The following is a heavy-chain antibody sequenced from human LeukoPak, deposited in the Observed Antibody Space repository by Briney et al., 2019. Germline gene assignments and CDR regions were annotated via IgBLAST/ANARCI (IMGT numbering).Heavy chain of an antibody. J-gene: IGHJ4*02. CDR1: GGSISSSSYY. CDR3: ARGLTHRYCSGGSCYYGYFDY. D-gene: IGHD2-15*01. CDR2: IYYSGST. V-gene: IGHV4-39*07. Sequence: PSETLSLTCTVSGGSISSSSYYWGWIRQPPGKGLEWIGSIYYSGSTYYNPSLKSRVTISVDTSKNQFSLKLSSVTAADTAVYYCARGLTHRYCSGGSCYYGYFDYWGQGTLVTVSS.